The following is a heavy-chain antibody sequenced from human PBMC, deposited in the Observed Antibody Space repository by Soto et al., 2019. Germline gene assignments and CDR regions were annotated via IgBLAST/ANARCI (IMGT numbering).Heavy chain of an antibody. D-gene: IGHD5-12*01. CDR1: GGSISSGGYY. V-gene: IGHV4-31*03. CDR2: IYYSGST. J-gene: IGHJ4*02. Sequence: TLSLTCTVSGGSISSGGYYWSWIRQHPGKGLEWIGYIYYSGSTYYNPSLKSRVIISVDTSKNQFSLKLSSVTAADTAVYYCARNRRDGYNYFDYWGQGTLVTVSS. CDR3: ARNRRDGYNYFDY.